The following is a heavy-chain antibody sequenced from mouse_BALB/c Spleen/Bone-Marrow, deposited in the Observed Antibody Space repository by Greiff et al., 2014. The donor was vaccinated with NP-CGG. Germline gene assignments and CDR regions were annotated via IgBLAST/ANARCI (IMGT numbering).Heavy chain of an antibody. V-gene: IGHV1-61*01. J-gene: IGHJ3*01. CDR3: ARSRGEGY. Sequence: VQVVESGAELVRPGASVKLSCKASGYSFTSYWMNWVKQRPGQGLEWIGMIHPSGSETRLNQNFKDKATLTVDKSSSTAYMQLSSPTSEDSAVYYCARSRGEGYWGQGTLVTVSA. CDR2: IHPSGSET. CDR1: GYSFTSYW.